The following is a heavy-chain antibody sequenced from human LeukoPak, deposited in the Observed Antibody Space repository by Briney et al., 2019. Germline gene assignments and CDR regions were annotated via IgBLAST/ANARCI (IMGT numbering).Heavy chain of an antibody. CDR2: ISSSSYI. D-gene: IGHD1-26*01. V-gene: IGHV3-21*01. Sequence: PGGSLRLSCAASGFTFSSYSMNWVRQAPGKGLEWVSSISSSSYIYYADSVKGRFTISRDNAKNSLYLQMNSLRAEDTAVYYCARGDEGAGDAFDIWAKGQWSPSLQ. CDR1: GFTFSSYS. CDR3: ARGDEGAGDAFDI. J-gene: IGHJ3*02.